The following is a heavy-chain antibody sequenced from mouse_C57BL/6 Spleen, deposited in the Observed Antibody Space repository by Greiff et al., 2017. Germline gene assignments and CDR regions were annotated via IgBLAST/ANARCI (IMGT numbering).Heavy chain of an antibody. CDR3: ARDYYGSSYYYAMGD. CDR2: ISDGGSYT. V-gene: IGHV5-4*01. Sequence: EVMLVESGGGLVKPGASLKLSCAASGFTFSSYAMSWVRQTPEQRLEWVATISDGGSYTYYPDNVKGRCTISGTNAKNNLYLQMSHLKSEDTAMYYCARDYYGSSYYYAMGDWGQGTSVT. J-gene: IGHJ4*01. D-gene: IGHD1-1*01. CDR1: GFTFSSYA.